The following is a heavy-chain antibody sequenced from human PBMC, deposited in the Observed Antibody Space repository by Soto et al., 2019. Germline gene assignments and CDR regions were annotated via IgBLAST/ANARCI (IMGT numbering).Heavy chain of an antibody. CDR3: ARGSRRPWGSGSYYWLDY. D-gene: IGHD3-10*01. CDR1: GYTFTSYD. CDR2: MNPNSGNT. V-gene: IGHV1-8*01. J-gene: IGHJ4*02. Sequence: GASVKVSCKASGYTFTSYDINWVRQATGQGLEWMGWMNPNSGNTGYAQKFQGRVTMTRNTSISTAYMELSSLRSEDTAVYYCARGSRRPWGSGSYYWLDYWGQGTLVTAPQ.